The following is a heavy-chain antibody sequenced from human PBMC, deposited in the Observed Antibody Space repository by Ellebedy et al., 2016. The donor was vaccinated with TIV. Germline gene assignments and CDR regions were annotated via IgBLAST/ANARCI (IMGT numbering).Heavy chain of an antibody. J-gene: IGHJ6*03. CDR2: VERDRKT. CDR1: GGSLNGYF. D-gene: IGHD1-26*01. CDR3: ARVFVGPTSYYYFDV. V-gene: IGHV4-34*01. Sequence: MPSETLSLTCAVYGGSLNGYFWAWIRQPPGAGLEWLGEVERDRKTNYHPSVKSRVTMSVDTSKNQFFLRLTSVTAADTAVYYCARVFVGPTSYYYFDVWGKGTAVTVSS.